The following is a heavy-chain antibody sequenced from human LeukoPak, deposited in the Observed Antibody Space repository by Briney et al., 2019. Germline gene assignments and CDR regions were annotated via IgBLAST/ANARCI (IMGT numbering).Heavy chain of an antibody. CDR1: GFTFSSYG. CDR3: ARGGLYDGSGSYYSY. V-gene: IGHV3-33*01. D-gene: IGHD3-10*01. Sequence: GGSLRLSCAASGFTFSSYGMPWVRQAPGKGLEWVAVIWYDGSNKYYADSVKGRFTISRDNSKNTLYLQMNSLRAEDTAVYYCARGGLYDGSGSYYSYWGQGTLVTVSS. J-gene: IGHJ4*02. CDR2: IWYDGSNK.